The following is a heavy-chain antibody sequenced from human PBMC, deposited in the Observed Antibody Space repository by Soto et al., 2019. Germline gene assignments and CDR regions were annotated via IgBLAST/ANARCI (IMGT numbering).Heavy chain of an antibody. CDR2: IIPIFGTA. Sequence: GASVKVSCKASGGTFSSYAISWVRQAPGQGLEWMGGIIPIFGTANYAQKFQGRVTITADESTSTAYMELSSLRSEDTAVYYCVRGAYGDQHDYWGQGTLVTVSS. CDR3: VRGAYGDQHDY. D-gene: IGHD4-17*01. CDR1: GGTFSSYA. V-gene: IGHV1-69*13. J-gene: IGHJ4*02.